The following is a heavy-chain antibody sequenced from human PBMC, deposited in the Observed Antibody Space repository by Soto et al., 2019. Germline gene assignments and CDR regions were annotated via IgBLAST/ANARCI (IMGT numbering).Heavy chain of an antibody. CDR1: GFTVSSNY. Sequence: EVQLVETGGGLIQPGGSLRLSCAASGFTVSSNYMSWVRQAPGKGLEWVSVIYSGGSTYYADSVKGRFTISRDNSKNTLYLQMNSLRGEDTAVYYCARSIPDYYDSSGYYYFDYWGQGTLVTVSS. J-gene: IGHJ4*02. V-gene: IGHV3-53*02. D-gene: IGHD3-22*01. CDR2: IYSGGST. CDR3: ARSIPDYYDSSGYYYFDY.